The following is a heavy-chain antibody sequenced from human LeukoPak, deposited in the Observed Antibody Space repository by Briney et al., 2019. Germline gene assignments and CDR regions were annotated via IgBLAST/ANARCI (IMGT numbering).Heavy chain of an antibody. D-gene: IGHD3/OR15-3a*01. J-gene: IGHJ6*03. Sequence: SETMSLACIVSGESVSDFYWTWIRQSPGEGLECLGEIDRRGAIKYNPSLESRVAMSLDTSKSHFLLNVTSVTAADTAVYYCARGNRVYYNFRTVSRYYLAVWATGTPVTVSS. CDR2: IDRRGAI. V-gene: IGHV4-34*01. CDR1: GESVSDFY. CDR3: ARGNRVYYNFRTVSRYYLAV.